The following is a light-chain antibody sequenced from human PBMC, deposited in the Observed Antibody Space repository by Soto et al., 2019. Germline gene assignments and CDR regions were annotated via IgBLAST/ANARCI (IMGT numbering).Light chain of an antibody. V-gene: IGKV3-20*01. CDR2: GAS. CDR3: QQYGTSPT. J-gene: IGKJ5*01. CDR1: QSLITRY. Sequence: EIVLTQSPGTLSLFPGERATLSCRASQSLITRYLAWYQQKPGQAPRLLIYGASSRSIGIPDRFSGSGSAPDFTLTISRLEPEDFALYSCQQYGTSPTFGQGTRLEIK.